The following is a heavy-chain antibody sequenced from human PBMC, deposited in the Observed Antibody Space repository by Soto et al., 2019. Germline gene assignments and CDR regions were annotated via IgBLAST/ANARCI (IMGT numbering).Heavy chain of an antibody. Sequence: GASVKVSCKASGYIFTYRYLYWVRQAPGQALEWMGWIIPYNGNTNYAQKFQYRFSITRESSLSTVYMELRSLRSDDTGMYYCAKDLGSSWPYYFDYWGQGTLVTVSS. V-gene: IGHV1-45*02. CDR3: AKDLGSSWPYYFDY. J-gene: IGHJ4*02. CDR2: IIPYNGNT. D-gene: IGHD6-13*01. CDR1: GYIFTYRY.